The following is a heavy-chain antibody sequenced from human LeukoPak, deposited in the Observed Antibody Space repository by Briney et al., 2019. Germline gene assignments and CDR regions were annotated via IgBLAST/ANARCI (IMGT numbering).Heavy chain of an antibody. V-gene: IGHV3-21*01. D-gene: IGHD3-22*01. Sequence: GGSLRLSCAGSGFPFSSYAMTWVRRAPGKGLEWVSSIGSSSSDKSYADSVKGRFTISRDNAKNSVDLQMNSLRAEDTAVYYCARDRSPLYYDSSGYDFGGQGTLVTVSS. CDR3: ARDRSPLYYDSSGYDF. CDR2: IGSSSSDK. J-gene: IGHJ4*02. CDR1: GFPFSSYA.